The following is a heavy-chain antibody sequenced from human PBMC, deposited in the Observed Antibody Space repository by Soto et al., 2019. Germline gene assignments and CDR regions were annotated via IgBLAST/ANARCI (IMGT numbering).Heavy chain of an antibody. CDR1: GFTFSNYG. J-gene: IGHJ4*02. CDR3: GRALPAGSRIGEPFVY. CDR2: IWYDGTNK. D-gene: IGHD1-26*01. V-gene: IGHV3-33*01. Sequence: GGSLRLSCAASGFTFSNYGMHWVRQAPGKGLEWVAVIWYDGTNKYYADSVKGRFTISRDNSRNTLYLQMDSLRVDDTAVYYCGRALPAGSRIGEPFVYCGQGTLVTVSS.